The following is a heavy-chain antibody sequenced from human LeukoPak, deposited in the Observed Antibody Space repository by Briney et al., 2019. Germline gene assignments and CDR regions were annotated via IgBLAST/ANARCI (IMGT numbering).Heavy chain of an antibody. CDR3: ARDADYGGTLDY. Sequence: GGSLRLSCAASGFTVSSNYMSWVRQAPRKGLEWVSVIYSGGSTYYADSVKGRFTISRDNSKNTLYLQMNSLRAEDTAVYYCARDADYGGTLDYWGQGTLVTVSS. CDR1: GFTVSSNY. V-gene: IGHV3-66*01. D-gene: IGHD4-23*01. J-gene: IGHJ4*02. CDR2: IYSGGST.